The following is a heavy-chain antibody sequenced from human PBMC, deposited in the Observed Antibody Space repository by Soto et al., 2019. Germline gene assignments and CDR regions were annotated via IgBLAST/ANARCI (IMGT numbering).Heavy chain of an antibody. D-gene: IGHD6-19*01. CDR3: ARREQWLENFDF. CDR1: GYTFSAYY. Sequence: GASVKVSCKTSGYTFSAYYMHWVRQAPGQGLEWMGWINPKSGGTLYAQKFQGRVTMTRDTSISTAYMELSRLRSDDTAVYYCARREQWLENFDFWGQGTLVTVSS. V-gene: IGHV1-2*02. CDR2: INPKSGGT. J-gene: IGHJ4*02.